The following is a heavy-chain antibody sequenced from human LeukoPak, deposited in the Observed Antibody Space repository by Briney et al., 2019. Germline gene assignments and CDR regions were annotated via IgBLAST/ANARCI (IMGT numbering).Heavy chain of an antibody. CDR3: ARDLGGYPFFMDV. Sequence: WVRQPXGKGLEFIGSLDESGRPYYNAPLKSRVTISEDSSGKQFSLNLSSVTAADTAVYYCARDLGGYPFFMDVWGRGTTVIVSS. V-gene: IGHV4-39*07. CDR2: LDESGRP. J-gene: IGHJ6*03. D-gene: IGHD2-15*01.